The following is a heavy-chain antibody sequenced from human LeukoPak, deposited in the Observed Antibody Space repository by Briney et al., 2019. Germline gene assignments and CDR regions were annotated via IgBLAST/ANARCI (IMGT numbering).Heavy chain of an antibody. CDR3: VRLVGRDIDY. V-gene: IGHV6-1*01. CDR1: GDSVSSKSTA. D-gene: IGHD5-12*01. J-gene: IGHJ4*02. CDR2: TCYRSKWYN. Sequence: SQTLSLTCAISGDSVSSKSTAWNWIRQSPSRGLEWLGRTCYRSKWYNGYAVSVKSRITINPDTSKNQFSLQLNSVTPEDTAVYYCVRLVGRDIDYWGQGTLVTVSS.